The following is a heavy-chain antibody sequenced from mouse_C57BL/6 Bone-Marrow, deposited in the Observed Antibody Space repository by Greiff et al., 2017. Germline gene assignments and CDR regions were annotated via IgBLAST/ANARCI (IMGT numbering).Heavy chain of an antibody. CDR1: GYTFTSYW. CDR2: IHPNSGST. CDR3: ATKSYYYAMDY. Sequence: QVQLKQPGAELVKPGASVKLSCKASGYTFTSYWMHWVKQRPGQGLEWIGMIHPNSGSTNYNEKFKSKATLTVDKSSSTAYMQLSSLTSEDSAVYYCATKSYYYAMDYWGQGTSVTVSA. V-gene: IGHV1-64*01. J-gene: IGHJ4*01.